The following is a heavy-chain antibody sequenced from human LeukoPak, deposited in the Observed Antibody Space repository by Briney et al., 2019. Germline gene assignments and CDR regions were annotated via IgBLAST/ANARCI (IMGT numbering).Heavy chain of an antibody. CDR1: GLTFNDYY. CDR3: ASHRGHHYFDY. D-gene: IGHD1-14*01. Sequence: GGSLRLSSAVSGLTFNDYYMSWIRQAPGRGLEWLSYISHTSSYTKYVDSVKGRFTISRDNAKNSLYLQMNNLRAGDTAVYYCASHRGHHYFDYWGQGTLVTVSS. J-gene: IGHJ4*02. CDR2: ISHTSSYT. V-gene: IGHV3-11*06.